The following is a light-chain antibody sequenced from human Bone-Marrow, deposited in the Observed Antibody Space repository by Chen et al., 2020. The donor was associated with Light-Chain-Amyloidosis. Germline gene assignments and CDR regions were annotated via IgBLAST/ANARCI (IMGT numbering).Light chain of an antibody. CDR3: QEYGTSPLT. CDR2: GSS. V-gene: IGKV3-20*01. Sequence: EIVLTQSPGTLSLSPGEGANLSCRASQTIRSNYLTWYQQKFGQAPRLLIYGSSSRATGIPDRFTGSGSGTDFTLTINRLEPKDFAMYYCQEYGTSPLTYGGGTKVEIK. CDR1: QTIRSNY. J-gene: IGKJ4*01.